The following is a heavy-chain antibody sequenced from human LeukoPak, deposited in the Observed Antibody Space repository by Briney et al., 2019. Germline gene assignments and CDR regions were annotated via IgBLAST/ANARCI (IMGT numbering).Heavy chain of an antibody. Sequence: SETLSLTCTVSGGSISSYYWSWIRQPPGKGLEWIGYIYYSGSTNYNPSLKSRVTISVDTSKNQFSLKLSSVTAADTAVYYCARDTFWSGYFDYWGQGTLSPSPQ. CDR3: ARDTFWSGYFDY. CDR1: GGSISSYY. J-gene: IGHJ4*02. V-gene: IGHV4-59*01. D-gene: IGHD3-3*01. CDR2: IYYSGST.